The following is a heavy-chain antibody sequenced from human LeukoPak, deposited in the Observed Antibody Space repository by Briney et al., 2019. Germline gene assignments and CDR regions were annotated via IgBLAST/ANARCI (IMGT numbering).Heavy chain of an antibody. D-gene: IGHD3-22*01. Sequence: GGSLRLSCAASGFTFISFAMSWVRQAPGKGLKWVSTISRTGVATYYANSVKGRFTISRDNSKNTVYLQMNSLRAEDTAVYYCAKHSHDGSAPYYEVQFDSWGQGTLVTVSS. CDR3: AKHSHDGSAPYYEVQFDS. CDR1: GFTFISFA. V-gene: IGHV3-23*01. CDR2: ISRTGVAT. J-gene: IGHJ4*02.